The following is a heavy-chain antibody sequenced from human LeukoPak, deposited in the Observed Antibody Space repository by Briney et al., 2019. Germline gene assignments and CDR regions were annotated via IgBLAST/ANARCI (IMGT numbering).Heavy chain of an antibody. Sequence: SETLSLTCAVYGGSFSGYYWSWIRQPPGKGLELIGEINHSGSTNYNPSLKSRVTISVDTSKNQFSLKLSSVTAADTAVYYCARGPGAAAAIPGRRSGLDPWGQGTLVTVSS. D-gene: IGHD2-2*02. V-gene: IGHV4-34*01. J-gene: IGHJ5*02. CDR3: ARGPGAAAAIPGRRSGLDP. CDR2: INHSGST. CDR1: GGSFSGYY.